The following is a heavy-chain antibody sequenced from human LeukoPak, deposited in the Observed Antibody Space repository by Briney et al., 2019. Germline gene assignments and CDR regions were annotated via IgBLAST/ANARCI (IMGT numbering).Heavy chain of an antibody. Sequence: PGGSLRLSCAASGFTFSSYAMSWVRQAPGKGLEWVSAISGSGGSTYYADSVKGRFTISRDNSKNTLYLQMNGLRAEDTAVYYCAKGSMVRGGLTGTTDYWGQGTLVTVSS. CDR2: ISGSGGST. J-gene: IGHJ4*02. CDR1: GFTFSSYA. V-gene: IGHV3-23*01. D-gene: IGHD1-20*01. CDR3: AKGSMVRGGLTGTTDY.